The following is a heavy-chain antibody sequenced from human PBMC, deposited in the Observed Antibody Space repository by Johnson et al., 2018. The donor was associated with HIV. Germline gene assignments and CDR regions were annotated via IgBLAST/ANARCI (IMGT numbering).Heavy chain of an antibody. CDR1: GFTFNSSG. V-gene: IGHV3-30*03. CDR2: IPYDGSNK. CDR3: ARDGGETVVGSGAFDI. D-gene: IGHD4-23*01. Sequence: QMLLVESGGGVVQPGRSLRLSCAASGFTFNSSGMHWVRQAPGTGLECVAVIPYDGSNKYYADSVKGRFTISRDNSKNTLYLQMNSLRAEDTVVYYCARDGGETVVGSGAFDIWGQGTMVTVSS. J-gene: IGHJ3*02.